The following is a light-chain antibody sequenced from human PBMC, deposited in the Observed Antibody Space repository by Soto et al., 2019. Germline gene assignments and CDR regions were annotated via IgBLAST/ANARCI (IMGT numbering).Light chain of an antibody. V-gene: IGKV3-15*01. CDR2: GAS. CDR1: QSVSSN. CDR3: QQHNNWPPRT. Sequence: EIVMTQSPVTLSVSPGERATLSCRASQSVSSNLAWYQQKPGQAPRLLIYGASTRATGIPARFSGSGSGTEFTLPISSLQSEDYAVYYCQQHNNWPPRTFGQGTKLEIK. J-gene: IGKJ2*01.